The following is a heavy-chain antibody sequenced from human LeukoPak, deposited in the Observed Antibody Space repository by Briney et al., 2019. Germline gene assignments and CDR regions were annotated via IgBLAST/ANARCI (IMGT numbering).Heavy chain of an antibody. Sequence: ASVKVSCKASGYTFTSYDINWVRQATGQGLEWMGWMNPNSSNTGYAQKFQGRVTMTRNTSISTAYMELSSLRSEDTAVYYCARGQRRRAQNWFDPWGQGTLVTVSS. J-gene: IGHJ5*02. CDR2: MNPNSSNT. CDR3: ARGQRRRAQNWFDP. V-gene: IGHV1-8*01. CDR1: GYTFTSYD.